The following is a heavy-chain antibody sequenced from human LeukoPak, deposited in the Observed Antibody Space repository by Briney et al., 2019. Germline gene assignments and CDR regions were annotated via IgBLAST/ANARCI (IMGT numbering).Heavy chain of an antibody. CDR3: AGTYYYDSSGYSYEY. J-gene: IGHJ4*02. Sequence: GGSLRLSCAASGFTFSSYAMSWVRQAPGKGLEWVSTISGSGGSTYYADSVKGRFTISRDNSKNTLYVQMNSLRAEDTAVYYCAGTYYYDSSGYSYEYWGQGTLVAVSS. CDR2: ISGSGGST. V-gene: IGHV3-23*01. CDR1: GFTFSSYA. D-gene: IGHD3-22*01.